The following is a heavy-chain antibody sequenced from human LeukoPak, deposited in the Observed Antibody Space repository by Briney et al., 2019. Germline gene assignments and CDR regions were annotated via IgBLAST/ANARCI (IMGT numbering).Heavy chain of an antibody. CDR3: ARGPPIAAANSGMDV. J-gene: IGHJ6*02. CDR1: GGTFSTYA. V-gene: IGHV1-69*05. D-gene: IGHD6-13*01. CDR2: IIPIFGTA. Sequence: GASVKVSCKASGGTFSTYAISWVRQAPGQGLEWMGGIIPIFGTANYAQKLQGRVTMTTDTFTSTAYMELRSLRSDDTAVYYCARGPPIAAANSGMDVWGQGTTVTVSS.